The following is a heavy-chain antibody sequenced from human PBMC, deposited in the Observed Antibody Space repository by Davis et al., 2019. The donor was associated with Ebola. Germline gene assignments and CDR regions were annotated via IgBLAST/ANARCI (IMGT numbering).Heavy chain of an antibody. CDR2: INPNSGGT. Sequence: ASVKVSCKASGYTFTGCYMHWVRQAPGQGLEWMGWINPNSGGTNYAQKFQGRVTMTRETSISTAYMELSRLRSDDTAVYYCARGEYSSGWYGGNWFDPWGQGTLVTVSS. CDR3: ARGEYSSGWYGGNWFDP. V-gene: IGHV1-2*02. J-gene: IGHJ5*02. D-gene: IGHD6-19*01. CDR1: GYTFTGCY.